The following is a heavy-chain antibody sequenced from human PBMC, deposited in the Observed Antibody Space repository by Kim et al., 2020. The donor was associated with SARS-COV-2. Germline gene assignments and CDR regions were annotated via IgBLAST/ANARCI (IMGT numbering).Heavy chain of an antibody. CDR1: GFIFSRYY. V-gene: IGHV3-74*01. Sequence: GGSLRLSCAASGFIFSRYYMHWVRQVPGKGLVWVSYISGDGSRTSYTDSVKGRFTISRDNAKNTLHLQMNSLRAEDTAVYYCARDGVGTTPLDWWGQGTPVTVSS. CDR3: ARDGVGTTPLDW. D-gene: IGHD1-26*01. J-gene: IGHJ4*02. CDR2: ISGDGSRT.